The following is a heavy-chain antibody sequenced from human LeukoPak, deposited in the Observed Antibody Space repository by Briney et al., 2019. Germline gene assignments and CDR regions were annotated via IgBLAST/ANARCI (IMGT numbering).Heavy chain of an antibody. V-gene: IGHV1-18*01. D-gene: IGHD4-11*01. Sequence: ASVKVSCKASGYTFTSYGMSWVRQAPGQGLEWMGWISAYNGNTNYAQKLQGRVTMTTDASTSTAYMELRSLRSDDTAVYYCAREHSMGYFDYWGQGTLVTVSS. J-gene: IGHJ4*02. CDR2: ISAYNGNT. CDR3: AREHSMGYFDY. CDR1: GYTFTSYG.